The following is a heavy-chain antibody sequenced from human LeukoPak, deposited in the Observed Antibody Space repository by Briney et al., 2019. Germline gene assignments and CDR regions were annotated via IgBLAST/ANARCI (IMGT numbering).Heavy chain of an antibody. D-gene: IGHD3-22*01. J-gene: IGHJ6*03. CDR1: GGSVSGYY. V-gene: IGHV4-34*01. CDR2: MNPGGST. CDR3: ARGRQDVTMIVVVMTAVSYYLDV. Sequence: PSETLSLTCAVYGGSVSGYYWTWIRQAPEKGLEWIGEMNPGGSTNYNPSLKSRVTISVDTSKNQFSLELSSVTAADTAVYYCARGRQDVTMIVVVMTAVSYYLDVWGKGTTVTVS.